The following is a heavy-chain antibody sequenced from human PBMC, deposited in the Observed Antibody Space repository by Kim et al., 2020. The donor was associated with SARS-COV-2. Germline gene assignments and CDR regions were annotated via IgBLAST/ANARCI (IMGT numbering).Heavy chain of an antibody. D-gene: IGHD3-22*01. J-gene: IGHJ4*02. CDR2: IYYSGST. V-gene: IGHV4-59*01. Sequence: SETLSLTCTVSGGSISSYYWSWIRQPPGKGLEWIGYIYYSGSTNYNPSLKSRVTISVDTSKNQFSLKLSSVTAADTAVYYCARVKYYDSSGYYLDFDYWGQGTLVTVSS. CDR1: GGSISSYY. CDR3: ARVKYYDSSGYYLDFDY.